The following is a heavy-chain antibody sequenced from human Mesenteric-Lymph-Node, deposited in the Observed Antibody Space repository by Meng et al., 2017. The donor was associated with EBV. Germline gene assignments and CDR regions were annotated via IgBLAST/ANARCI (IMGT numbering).Heavy chain of an antibody. J-gene: IGHJ5*02. D-gene: IGHD3-10*01. CDR3: ARVADHYGSGSYDT. CDR2: ISVHTGNT. V-gene: IGHV1-18*01. CDR1: SSTFRSYG. Sequence: QGLLGQYMRRVKKLRASVVESRKACSSTFRSYGSTWVRQAPVQWLEWSVWISVHTGNTNYAQKLQDRVTMPTGTSTNTAYMELRSLRSDDTAVYFCARVADHYGSGSYDTWGQGTLVTASS.